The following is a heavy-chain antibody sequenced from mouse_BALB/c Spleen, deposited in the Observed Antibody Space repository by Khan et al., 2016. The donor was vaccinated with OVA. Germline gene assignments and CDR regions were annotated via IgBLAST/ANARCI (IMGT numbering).Heavy chain of an antibody. V-gene: IGHV3-2*02. CDR2: ISYSGNT. Sequence: EVQLQESGPGLVKPSQSLSLTCTVTGYSITSDYAWNWIRQFPGNKLEWMGFISYSGNTNYNPSLKSRISITRDTSKNQFFLQLNSVATEDTATYYCARVYGGDFDYGGQGTNPTVAS. CDR1: GYSITSDYA. D-gene: IGHD1-1*01. CDR3: ARVYGGDFDY. J-gene: IGHJ2*01.